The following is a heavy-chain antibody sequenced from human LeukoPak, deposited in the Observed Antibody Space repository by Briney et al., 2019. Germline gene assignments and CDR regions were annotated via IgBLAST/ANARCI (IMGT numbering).Heavy chain of an antibody. J-gene: IGHJ4*02. CDR2: INHSGST. D-gene: IGHD3-3*01. V-gene: IGHV4-34*01. CDR3: ARDGPRFWSGYNTHARNFDY. Sequence: SETLSLTCAVYGGSFSGYYWSWIRQPPGKGLEWIGEINHSGSTNYNPSLKSRVTISVDTSKNQSSLKLSSVTAADTAVYYCARDGPRFWSGYNTHARNFDYWGQGTLATVSS. CDR1: GGSFSGYY.